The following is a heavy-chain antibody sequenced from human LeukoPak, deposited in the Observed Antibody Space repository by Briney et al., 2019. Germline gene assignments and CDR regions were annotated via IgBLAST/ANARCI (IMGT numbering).Heavy chain of an antibody. CDR2: ISSSGSTI. CDR1: GITFSDYY. V-gene: IGHV3-11*04. CDR3: ARETLLAAPPSYHYHYMDV. Sequence: AGPLRLSCAASGITFSDYYMSWIRQPPANGLEWVSYISSSGSTIYYADSVKHRFTIPRDNAKNSLYLQMNSLIAEHTTVYYCARETLLAAPPSYHYHYMDVWGKGTTVTASS. J-gene: IGHJ6*03. D-gene: IGHD2-15*01.